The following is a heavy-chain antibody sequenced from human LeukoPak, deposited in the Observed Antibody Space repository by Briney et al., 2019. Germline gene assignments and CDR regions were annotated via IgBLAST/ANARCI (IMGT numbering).Heavy chain of an antibody. CDR3: ARVPIGAAPPDY. J-gene: IGHJ4*02. CDR2: INPNGGGT. D-gene: IGHD6-6*01. V-gene: IGHV1-2*02. Sequence: ASVKVSCKASGYTFTGYYMHWVRQAPGQGLEWMGWINPNGGGTNYAQKFQGRVTMTRDTSISTAYMELSRLRSDDTAVYYSARVPIGAAPPDYWGQGTLVTVSS. CDR1: GYTFTGYY.